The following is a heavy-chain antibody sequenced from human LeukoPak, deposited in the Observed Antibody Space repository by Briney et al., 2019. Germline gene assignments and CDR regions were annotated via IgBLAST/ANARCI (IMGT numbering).Heavy chain of an antibody. D-gene: IGHD4-17*01. Sequence: SETLSLTCTVSGGSISSYYWSWIRQPAGKGLEWIGRIYTSGSTNYNPSLKSRVTMSVDTSKNQFSLKLSSVTAADTAVYYCARDRGADGDYSFGFDYWGQGTLVTVSS. CDR2: IYTSGST. V-gene: IGHV4-4*07. J-gene: IGHJ4*02. CDR1: GGSISSYY. CDR3: ARDRGADGDYSFGFDY.